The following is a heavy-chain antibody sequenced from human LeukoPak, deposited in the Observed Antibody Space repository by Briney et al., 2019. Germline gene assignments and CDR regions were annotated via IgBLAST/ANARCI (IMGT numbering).Heavy chain of an antibody. Sequence: ASVKVSCKASGYTFTGYYMHWVRQAPGQGLEWMGRINPNSGGTNYAQEFQGRVTMTRDTSISTAYMELSRLRSDDTAVYYCATSPVDTAMRDFDYWGQGTLVTVSS. CDR2: INPNSGGT. CDR3: ATSPVDTAMRDFDY. V-gene: IGHV1-2*06. CDR1: GYTFTGYY. J-gene: IGHJ4*02. D-gene: IGHD5-18*01.